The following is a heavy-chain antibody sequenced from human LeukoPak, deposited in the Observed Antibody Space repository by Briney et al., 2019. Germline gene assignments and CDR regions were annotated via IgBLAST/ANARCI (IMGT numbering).Heavy chain of an antibody. CDR1: GFTFSSYG. CDR2: IRYDGSNK. Sequence: GGSLRLSCAASGFTFSSYGMHWVRQAPGKGLEWVAFIRYDGSNKYYADSVKGRFTISRDNSKNTLYLQMNSLRAEDTAVYYCARVPGIAAAGPYDYWGQGTLVTVSS. V-gene: IGHV3-30*02. J-gene: IGHJ4*02. CDR3: ARVPGIAAAGPYDY. D-gene: IGHD6-13*01.